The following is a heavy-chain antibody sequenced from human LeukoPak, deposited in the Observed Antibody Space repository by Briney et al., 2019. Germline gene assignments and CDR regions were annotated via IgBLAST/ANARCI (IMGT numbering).Heavy chain of an antibody. CDR2: IYYSGST. D-gene: IGHD3-3*01. V-gene: IGHV4-39*01. Sequence: SETLSLTCTVSGGSISSSSYSWGWIRQPPGKGLEWIGSIYYSGSTYYNPSLKSRVTISVDTSKNQFSLKLSSVTAADTAVYYCARRYYDFWSGYYPYYFDYWGQGTLVTVSS. CDR1: GGSISSSSYS. J-gene: IGHJ4*02. CDR3: ARRYYDFWSGYYPYYFDY.